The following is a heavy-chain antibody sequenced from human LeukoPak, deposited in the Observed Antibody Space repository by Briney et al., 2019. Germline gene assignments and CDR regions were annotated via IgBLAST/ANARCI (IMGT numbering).Heavy chain of an antibody. V-gene: IGHV4-59*08. CDR1: GGSISSYY. CDR3: ARVIDYGDSSLDYYFDY. J-gene: IGHJ4*02. Sequence: PSETLSLTCTVSGGSISSYYWSWIRQPPGKGLEWIGYIYYSGSTNYNPSLKSRVTISVDTSKNQFSLKLSSVTAADTAVYYCARVIDYGDSSLDYYFDYWGQGTLATVSS. D-gene: IGHD4-17*01. CDR2: IYYSGST.